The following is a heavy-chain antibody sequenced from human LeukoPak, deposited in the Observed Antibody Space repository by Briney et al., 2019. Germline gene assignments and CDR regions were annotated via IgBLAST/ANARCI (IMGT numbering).Heavy chain of an antibody. CDR2: TYYRSKLHN. J-gene: IGHJ6*02. CDR3: ARAGGDGYNLDYYYGMDV. V-gene: IGHV6-1*01. D-gene: IGHD5-24*01. CDR1: GDSVSSNSAA. Sequence: SQTLSLTCAISGDSVSSNSAAWNWIRQSPSRGLEWLGRTYYRSKLHNDYAVSVKSRITINPDTSKNQFSLQLNSVTPEDTAVYYCARAGGDGYNLDYYYGMDVWGQGTTVTVSS.